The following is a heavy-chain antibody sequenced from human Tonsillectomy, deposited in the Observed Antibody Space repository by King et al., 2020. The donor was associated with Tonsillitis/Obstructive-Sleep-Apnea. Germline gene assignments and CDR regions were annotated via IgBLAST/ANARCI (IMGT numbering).Heavy chain of an antibody. D-gene: IGHD5-12*01. CDR1: GYTFTSYG. CDR3: AGVPLGPNSGYDSNFDY. CDR2: ISAYNGNT. V-gene: IGHV1-18*01. Sequence: QLVQSGAEVKKPGASVKVSCKASGYTFTSYGISWVRQAPGQGLEWMGWISAYNGNTNYAQKLQGRVTMTTDTSTSTAYMELRSLRSDDTAVYYCAGVPLGPNSGYDSNFDYWGQGTLVTVSS. J-gene: IGHJ4*02.